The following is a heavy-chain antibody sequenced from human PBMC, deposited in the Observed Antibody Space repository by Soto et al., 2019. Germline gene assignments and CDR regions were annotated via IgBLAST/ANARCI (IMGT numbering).Heavy chain of an antibody. CDR3: AREVFWNDYFKYARFDS. CDR2: INPNSGVT. V-gene: IGHV1-2*02. CDR1: GYTFGGHF. D-gene: IGHD3-3*01. J-gene: IGHJ4*02. Sequence: ASVKVSCKASGYTFGGHFLHWVRQAPGQGLEWMGWINPNSGVTYSAQKFRGRVTLTSDTSINTAYMDVSRLTSDDTAVYYCAREVFWNDYFKYARFDSWGQGTLVTVYS.